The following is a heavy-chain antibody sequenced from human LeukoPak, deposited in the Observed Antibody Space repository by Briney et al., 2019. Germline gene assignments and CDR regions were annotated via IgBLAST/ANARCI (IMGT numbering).Heavy chain of an antibody. J-gene: IGHJ4*02. CDR3: AIAAAGTHLLDY. D-gene: IGHD6-13*01. V-gene: IGHV3-30*04. CDR2: ISYDGNNK. CDR1: GFTFSGYA. Sequence: GGSLRLSCAASGFTFSGYAMHWVRQAPGKGLEWVAVISYDGNNKYYPDSVKGRFTISRDNSKNTLFLQMNSLRAEDTAVYYCAIAAAGTHLLDYWGQGTLVTVSS.